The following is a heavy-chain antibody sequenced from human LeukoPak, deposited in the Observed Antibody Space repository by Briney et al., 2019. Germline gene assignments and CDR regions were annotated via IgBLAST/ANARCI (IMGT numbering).Heavy chain of an antibody. V-gene: IGHV1-18*01. CDR2: ISAKNGNT. J-gene: IGHJ4*02. Sequence: GASVKVSCKASGYTFTSYGISWVRQAPGQGLEWIGWISAKNGNTKYAQKVQGRFTMTTDTSTTTAYMELRSLSSDDTAVYYCARDTEWEKNPDYFDYWGQGTLVTVSS. CDR1: GYTFTSYG. D-gene: IGHD1-26*01. CDR3: ARDTEWEKNPDYFDY.